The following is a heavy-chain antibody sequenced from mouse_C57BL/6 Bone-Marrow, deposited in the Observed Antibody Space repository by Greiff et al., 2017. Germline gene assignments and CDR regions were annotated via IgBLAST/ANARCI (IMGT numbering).Heavy chain of an antibody. Sequence: QVQLQQPGAELVKPGASVKLSCKASGYTFTSYWMHWVKQRPGQGLEWIGMIHPNSGSTNYNEKFKSKATLTVDKSSSTAYMQLSSLTSEDSAVYYFARRKYYGPGYYFDYWGQGTTLTVSS. D-gene: IGHD1-2*01. CDR3: ARRKYYGPGYYFDY. CDR2: IHPNSGST. J-gene: IGHJ2*01. V-gene: IGHV1-64*01. CDR1: GYTFTSYW.